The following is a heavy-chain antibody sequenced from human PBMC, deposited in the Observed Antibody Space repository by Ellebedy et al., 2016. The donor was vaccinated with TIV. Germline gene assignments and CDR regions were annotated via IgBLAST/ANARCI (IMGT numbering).Heavy chain of an antibody. CDR1: GGSISSGEYY. D-gene: IGHD1-14*01. V-gene: IGHV4-30-4*01. J-gene: IGHJ3*02. Sequence: SETLSLTCTVSGGSISSGEYYWSWLRQTPGKGLEWIGYIYSSGNTYYNPSLKSRVTIALDTSKNTLSLKLSSVTAADTAVYYCARPGIPLLFDAFDIWGQGTMVTVSS. CDR2: IYSSGNT. CDR3: ARPGIPLLFDAFDI.